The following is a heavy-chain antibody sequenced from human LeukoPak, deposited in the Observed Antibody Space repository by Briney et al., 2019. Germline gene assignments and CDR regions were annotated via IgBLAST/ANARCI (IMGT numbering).Heavy chain of an antibody. CDR2: FYHSGST. D-gene: IGHD3-22*01. CDR1: GVSISSYY. V-gene: IGHV4-59*01. Sequence: SETLSLTCTVSGVSISSYYWSWIRQPPGKGLECIGYFYHSGSTNYSPSLKSRVTISVDTSKNQFSLKLSSVTAADTAVYYCARGAYYYDSSGYRSFDYWGQGTLVTVSS. J-gene: IGHJ4*02. CDR3: ARGAYYYDSSGYRSFDY.